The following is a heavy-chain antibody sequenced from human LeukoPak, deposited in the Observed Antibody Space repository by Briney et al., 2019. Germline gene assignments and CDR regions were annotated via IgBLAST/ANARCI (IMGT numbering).Heavy chain of an antibody. D-gene: IGHD3-22*01. V-gene: IGHV1-8*01. J-gene: IGHJ4*02. CDR1: GYTFTSYD. CDR3: ARRLGVMNPFDY. CDR2: MNPNSGNT. Sequence: ASVKVSCKASGYTFTSYDINWVRQATGQGLEWMGWMNPNSGNTGYAQKFQGRVTMTRNTSISTAYMELSSLRSEDTAVYYCARRLGVMNPFDYWGQGTLVTVSS.